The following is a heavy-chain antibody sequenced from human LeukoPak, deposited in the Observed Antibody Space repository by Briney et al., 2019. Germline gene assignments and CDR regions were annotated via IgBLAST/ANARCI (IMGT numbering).Heavy chain of an antibody. V-gene: IGHV3-30*01. CDR2: ISFDGNDE. J-gene: IGHJ4*02. Sequence: GGSLRLSCAASGFTFGSFAMHWVRQAPGKGLEWVAVISFDGNDEYYADSVKGRFTISRDNSKNTLALQMNSLRGEDTAVFYCARSRQRMAGGRKREYHFDSWGQGSLVIVS. D-gene: IGHD5-24*01. CDR1: GFTFGSFA. CDR3: ARSRQRMAGGRKREYHFDS.